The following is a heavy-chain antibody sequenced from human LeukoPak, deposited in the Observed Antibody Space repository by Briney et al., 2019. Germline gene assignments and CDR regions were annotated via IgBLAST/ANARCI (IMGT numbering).Heavy chain of an antibody. Sequence: SETLSLTCTVSGYSISSGYYWGWIRQPPGKGLEWIGSGSTYYNPSLKSRVTISVDTSKNQFSLELSSVTAADTAVYYCASSILYGSGSHFFDYWGQGTLVTVSS. CDR3: ASSILYGSGSHFFDY. D-gene: IGHD3-10*01. V-gene: IGHV4-38-2*02. CDR1: GYSISSGYY. J-gene: IGHJ4*02. CDR2: SGST.